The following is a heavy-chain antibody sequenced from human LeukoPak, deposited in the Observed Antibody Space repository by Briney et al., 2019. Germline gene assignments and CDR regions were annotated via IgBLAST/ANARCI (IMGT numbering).Heavy chain of an antibody. CDR3: ARTCLGYSYCL. CDR1: GGTFSNYA. Sequence: SVKVSCKASGGTFSNYAIGWVRQAPGQGLEWMGGVIPIFSTANYAQRFQGRVTITADRSTSTAYMELSSLRSEDTAVYYCARTCLGYSYCLWGQGTLVTVSS. V-gene: IGHV1-69*06. J-gene: IGHJ4*02. D-gene: IGHD5-18*01. CDR2: VIPIFSTA.